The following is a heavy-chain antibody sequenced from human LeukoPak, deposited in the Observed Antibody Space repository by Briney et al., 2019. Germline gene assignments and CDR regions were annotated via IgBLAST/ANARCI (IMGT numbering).Heavy chain of an antibody. CDR1: GGSISSGGYY. V-gene: IGHV4-31*03. D-gene: IGHD2-15*01. CDR2: IYYSGST. J-gene: IGHJ4*02. Sequence: PSQTLSLTCTVSGGSISSGGYYWSWIRQHPGKGLEWIGYIYYSGSTYYNPSLKSRVTISVDTSKNQFSLKLSSVTAADTAVYYCARVYCNGGSCYYFDYWGQGTLVTVSS. CDR3: ARVYCNGGSCYYFDY.